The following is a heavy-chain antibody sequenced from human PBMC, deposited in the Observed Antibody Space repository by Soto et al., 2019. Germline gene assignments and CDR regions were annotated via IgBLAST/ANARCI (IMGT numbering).Heavy chain of an antibody. V-gene: IGHV3-7*01. CDR2: IKPDGGEK. CDR1: GFTFSSYA. D-gene: IGHD3-22*01. CDR3: AREDFYDSSGPFSDAFDI. Sequence: HPGGSLRLSCAASGFTFSSYAMSWVRQAPGKGLEWVANIKPDGGEKWYVDSVRGRFTISRDNVKNSLYLQMNNVRAEDTAVYYSAREDFYDSSGPFSDAFDIWGQGTMVTVSS. J-gene: IGHJ3*02.